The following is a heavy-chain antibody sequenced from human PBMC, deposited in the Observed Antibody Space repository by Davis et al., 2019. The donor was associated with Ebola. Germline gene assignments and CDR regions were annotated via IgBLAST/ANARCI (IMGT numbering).Heavy chain of an antibody. V-gene: IGHV1-58*01. Sequence: SVKVSCKASGFTFTSSAVQWVRQARGQRLEWIGWIVVGGGNTNYAQKFQERVTITRDMSTSTAYMELSSLRSEDTAVYYCAAGGSDNWNDYYYYGMDVWGKGTTVTVSS. CDR3: AAGGSDNWNDYYYYGMDV. D-gene: IGHD1-20*01. CDR1: GFTFTSSA. J-gene: IGHJ6*04. CDR2: IVVGGGNT.